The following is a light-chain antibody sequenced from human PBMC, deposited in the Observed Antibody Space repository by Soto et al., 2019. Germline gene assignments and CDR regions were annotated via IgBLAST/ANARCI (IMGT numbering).Light chain of an antibody. CDR2: GAS. J-gene: IGKJ1*01. CDR1: QDISSH. Sequence: DIQMTQSPSSLSASVGDRVTITCRASQDISSHLAWFQQKPGKAPKSLMFGASNLRSGVPSRFSGSGSGTVFTFTISSLQPDDFATYYCQQSHLYTWTFGQGTKVEI. V-gene: IGKV1-16*01. CDR3: QQSHLYTWT.